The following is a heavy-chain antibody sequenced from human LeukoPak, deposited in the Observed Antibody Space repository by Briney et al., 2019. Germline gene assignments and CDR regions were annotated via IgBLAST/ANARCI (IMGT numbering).Heavy chain of an antibody. Sequence: ASVKVSCKASGGTFSSYAISWVRQAPGQGLEWMGGIIPIFGTANYAQKFQGRVTITADESTSTAYMELSSLRSEDTAVYYCTSIDEQWLVLDYWGQGTLVTVSS. J-gene: IGHJ4*02. D-gene: IGHD6-19*01. CDR1: GGTFSSYA. CDR3: TSIDEQWLVLDY. V-gene: IGHV1-69*13. CDR2: IIPIFGTA.